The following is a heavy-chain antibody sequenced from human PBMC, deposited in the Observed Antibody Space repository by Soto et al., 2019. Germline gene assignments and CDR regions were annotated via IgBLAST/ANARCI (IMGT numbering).Heavy chain of an antibody. CDR2: IRSKANSYAT. V-gene: IGHV3-73*01. J-gene: IGHJ6*02. CDR1: GFTFSGSA. Sequence: GGSLRLSCAASGFTFSGSAMHWVRQASGNGLKWVGRIRSKANSYATAYAASVKGRFTISRDDSKNTAYLQMNSLKTEDTAVYYCTLVVADYYYYGMDVWGQGTTVTVSS. CDR3: TLVVADYYYYGMDV. D-gene: IGHD2-15*01.